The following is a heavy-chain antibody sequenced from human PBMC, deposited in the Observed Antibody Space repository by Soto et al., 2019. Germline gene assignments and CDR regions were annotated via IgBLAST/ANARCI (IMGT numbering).Heavy chain of an antibody. J-gene: IGHJ5*02. V-gene: IGHV1-2*04. CDR2: INPNSGGT. Sequence: ASVKVSCKASGYTFTGYYMHWVRQAPGQGLEWMGWINPNSGGTNYAQKFQGWVTMTRDTSISTAYMELSRLRSDDTAVYYCARGPPLPYSSGWSGWFDPWGQGTLVTVSS. CDR1: GYTFTGYY. CDR3: ARGPPLPYSSGWSGWFDP. D-gene: IGHD6-19*01.